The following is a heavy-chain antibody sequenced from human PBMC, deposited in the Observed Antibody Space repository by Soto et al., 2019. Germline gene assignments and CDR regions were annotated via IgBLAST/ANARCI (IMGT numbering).Heavy chain of an antibody. CDR2: ISYDGSNK. V-gene: IGHV3-30-3*01. J-gene: IGHJ4*02. CDR1: GFTFSSYA. CDR3: ARASHPTKQWLPGY. Sequence: QVQLVESGGGVVQPGRSLRLSCAASGFTFSSYAMHWVRQAPGKGLEWVAVISYDGSNKYYADSVKGRFTISRDNSKNTLYLQMNSLRAEDTAVYYCARASHPTKQWLPGYWGQGTLVTVSS. D-gene: IGHD6-19*01.